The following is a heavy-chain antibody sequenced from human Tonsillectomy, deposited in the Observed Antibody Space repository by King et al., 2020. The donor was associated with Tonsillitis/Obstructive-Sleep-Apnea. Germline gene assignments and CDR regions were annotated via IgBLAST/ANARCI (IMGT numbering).Heavy chain of an antibody. CDR2: INHSGST. D-gene: IGHD3-10*01. Sequence: VQLPQWGAGLLKPSETLSLTCAVYGGSFSGYYWSWIRQPPGKGLEWIGEINHSGSTNYNPSLKSRVTISVDTSKNQFSLKLSSVTAADTAVYYCARRYGSGSYYRVAYFDYWGQGTLVTVSS. CDR1: GGSFSGYY. CDR3: ARRYGSGSYYRVAYFDY. J-gene: IGHJ4*02. V-gene: IGHV4-34*01.